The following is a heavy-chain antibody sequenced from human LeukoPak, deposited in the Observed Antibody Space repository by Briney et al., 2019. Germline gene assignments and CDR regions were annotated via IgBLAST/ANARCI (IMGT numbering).Heavy chain of an antibody. CDR1: GYTFTSYD. D-gene: IGHD5-18*01. V-gene: IGHV1-8*01. CDR2: MNPNSGNT. J-gene: IGHJ4*02. Sequence: ASVKVSCKASGYTFTSYDINWVRQAPGQGLEWMGWMNPNSGNTGYAQKFQGRVTMTRNTSISTAYMELSSLRSEDTAVYYCARATPNSYGYLTAYYSDYWGQGTLVTVSS. CDR3: ARATPNSYGYLTAYYSDY.